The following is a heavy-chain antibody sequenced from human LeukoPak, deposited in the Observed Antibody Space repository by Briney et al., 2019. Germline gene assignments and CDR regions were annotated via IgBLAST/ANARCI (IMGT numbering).Heavy chain of an antibody. CDR2: IRSRIYGGAP. D-gene: IGHD3-10*01. V-gene: IGHV3-49*04. Sequence: GGSLRLSCLTSGFTFRDYGLGWVRQAPGMGLDWVSFIRSRIYGGAPEYAASVRGRFSVSRDDSESIAYLQMNNLKSEDTAVYYCARGQTVSGAKYYFDFWSPGTLVTVSS. CDR1: GFTFRDYG. J-gene: IGHJ4*02. CDR3: ARGQTVSGAKYYFDF.